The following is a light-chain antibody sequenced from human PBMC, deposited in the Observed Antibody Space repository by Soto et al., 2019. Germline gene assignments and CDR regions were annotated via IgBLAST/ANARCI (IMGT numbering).Light chain of an antibody. CDR1: QNINNY. CDR2: GAS. CDR3: QQYENLPT. J-gene: IGKJ5*01. V-gene: IGKV1-33*01. Sequence: DIHMSQSPSTLSASVGYRVTITCQASQNINNYLNWYQQKPGRAPKLXIYGASNLEAGVPSRFRGSGSGTDFTFTISRMQPEDIATYYCQQYENLPTFGQGTRLE.